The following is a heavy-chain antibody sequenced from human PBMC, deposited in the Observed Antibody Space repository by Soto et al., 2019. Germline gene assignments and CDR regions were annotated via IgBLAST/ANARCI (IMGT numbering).Heavy chain of an antibody. Sequence: GGSLRLSCAASGFTFSNAWMNWVRQAPGKGLEWVGRIKSKTDGGTTDYAAPVKGRFTISRDDSKNTLYLQMNSLKTEDTAVYYCTTLGDIVLVPAAMSYYYGMDVWGQGTTVTVSS. V-gene: IGHV3-15*07. CDR1: GFTFSNAW. J-gene: IGHJ6*02. CDR3: TTLGDIVLVPAAMSYYYGMDV. CDR2: IKSKTDGGTT. D-gene: IGHD2-2*01.